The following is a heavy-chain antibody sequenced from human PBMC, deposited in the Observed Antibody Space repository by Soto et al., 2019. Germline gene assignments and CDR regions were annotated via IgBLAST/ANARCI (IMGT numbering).Heavy chain of an antibody. CDR2: IWYDGSNK. J-gene: IGHJ2*01. V-gene: IGHV3-33*01. Sequence: QVQLVESGGGVVQPGRSLRLSCAASGFTFSSYGMHWVRQAPGKGLEWVAVIWYDGSNKYYADSVKGRFTISRDNSKNTLYLQMNSLRAEDTAVYYCARDYGDYDWYFDLWGRGTLVTVSS. CDR3: ARDYGDYDWYFDL. CDR1: GFTFSSYG. D-gene: IGHD4-17*01.